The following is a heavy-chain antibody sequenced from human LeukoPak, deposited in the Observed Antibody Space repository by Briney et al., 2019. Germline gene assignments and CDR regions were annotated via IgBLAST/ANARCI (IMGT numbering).Heavy chain of an antibody. D-gene: IGHD5-18*01. CDR3: ARDQGLTAPPPYGLDV. CDR1: GGTFSSSA. CDR2: IIPVLNIT. V-gene: IGHV1-69*04. J-gene: IGHJ6*02. Sequence: SVKVSCKTSGGTFSSSAITWVRQAPGQGLEWMGRIIPVLNITTYAQKFQGSVTITADISTSTVYMELSSLRSEETAVYYCARDQGLTAPPPYGLDVWGQGTTVIVSS.